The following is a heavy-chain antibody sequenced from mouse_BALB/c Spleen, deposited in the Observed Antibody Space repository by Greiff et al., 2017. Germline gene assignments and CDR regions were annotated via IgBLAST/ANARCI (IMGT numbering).Heavy chain of an antibody. Sequence: VKLQESGPGLVAPSQSLSITCTVSGFSLTSYGVHWVRQPPGKGLEWLGVIWAGGSTNYNSALMSRLSISKDNSKSQVFLKMNSLQTDDTAMYYCAKHYYGPYYAMDYWGQGTSVTVSS. CDR3: AKHYYGPYYAMDY. J-gene: IGHJ4*01. V-gene: IGHV2-9*02. CDR2: IWAGGST. D-gene: IGHD1-2*01. CDR1: GFSLTSYG.